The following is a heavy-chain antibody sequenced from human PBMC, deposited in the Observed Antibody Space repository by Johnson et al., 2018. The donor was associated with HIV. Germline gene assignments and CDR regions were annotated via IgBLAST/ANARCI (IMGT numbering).Heavy chain of an antibody. CDR2: IYSGGST. J-gene: IGHJ3*02. V-gene: IGHV3-53*01. CDR3: ARLPSGYSRDDLDI. CDR1: GFTVSSNY. Sequence: EVQLVESGGVVVQPGGSLRLSCAASGFTVSSNYMSWVRQAPGKGLEWVSVIYSGGSTYYADSVKGRFTISRDNSRNTLYLQMNSLRAEDTAVYYCARLPSGYSRDDLDIWGQGTMVTVSS. D-gene: IGHD5-18*01.